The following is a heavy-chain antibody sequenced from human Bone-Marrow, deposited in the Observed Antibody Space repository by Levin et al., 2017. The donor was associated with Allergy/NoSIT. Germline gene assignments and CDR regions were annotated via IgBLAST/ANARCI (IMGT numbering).Heavy chain of an antibody. Sequence: GESLKISCKASGYTFTGYYLHLVRQAPGQGPEWMGWINPNSGGPNYAQKFQGRVTMTRDTSISTAYMELSRLRSDDTAVYYCARLSHYDDSCWGPGTLVTVSS. CDR1: GYTFTGYY. CDR3: ARLSHYDDSC. D-gene: IGHD3-16*01. CDR2: INPNSGGP. J-gene: IGHJ4*02. V-gene: IGHV1-2*02.